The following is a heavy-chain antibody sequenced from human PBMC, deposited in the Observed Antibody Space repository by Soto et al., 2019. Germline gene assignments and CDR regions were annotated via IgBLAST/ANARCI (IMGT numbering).Heavy chain of an antibody. CDR2: ISYDGSNK. Sequence: QVQLVESGGGVVQPGRSLRLSCAASGFTFSSYAMHWVRQAPGKGLEWVAVISYDGSNKYYADSVKGRFTISRDNSKNTLYLQMNSLRAEDTAVYYCARSSHSGSYLCDWFDPWGQGTLVTVSS. CDR3: ARSSHSGSYLCDWFDP. CDR1: GFTFSSYA. V-gene: IGHV3-30-3*01. D-gene: IGHD1-26*01. J-gene: IGHJ5*02.